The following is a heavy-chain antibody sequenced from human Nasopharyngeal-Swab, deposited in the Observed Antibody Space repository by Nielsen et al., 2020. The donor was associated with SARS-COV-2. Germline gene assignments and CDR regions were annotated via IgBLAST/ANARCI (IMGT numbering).Heavy chain of an antibody. D-gene: IGHD5-24*01. Sequence: GGSLRLSCAASGFTYWMNWVRQAPGKGLEWVGNIGQDGGGKKYVDSVKGRFTISRDNANNLLYLQMNSLRAEDTAVYYCARDGDGYNTHWGQGTLVTVSS. V-gene: IGHV3-7*01. CDR1: GFTYW. CDR3: ARDGDGYNTH. CDR2: IGQDGGGK. J-gene: IGHJ4*02.